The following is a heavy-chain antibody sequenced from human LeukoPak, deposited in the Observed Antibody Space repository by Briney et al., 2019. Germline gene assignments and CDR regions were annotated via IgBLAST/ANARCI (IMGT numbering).Heavy chain of an antibody. D-gene: IGHD6-19*01. CDR1: GFTISGYW. CDR2: TSGDGSIT. Sequence: PGGSLRLSCAASGFTISGYWMHWVRQAPGKGLVWVSRTSGDGSITAYADSVKGRFTISRDNAKNTLYLQMNSLRAEDTAIYYCARNQWLSDYWGQGALVAVSS. CDR3: ARNQWLSDY. V-gene: IGHV3-74*01. J-gene: IGHJ4*02.